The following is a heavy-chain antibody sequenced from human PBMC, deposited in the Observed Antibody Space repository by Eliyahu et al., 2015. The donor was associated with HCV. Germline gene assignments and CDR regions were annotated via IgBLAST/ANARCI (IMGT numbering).Heavy chain of an antibody. CDR3: TRAPVTLGHY. CDR1: GXTFTGYX. Sequence: QVQLVQSGAEVKKPGASVKVSCKAXGXTFTGYXMHWVRQAPGQGLGWMGWINPNSGGTYYAQKFQGRVTMTRDTSISTAYMELSRLRSDDTAVYYCTRAPVTLGHYWGQGTLVTVSS. CDR2: INPNSGGT. D-gene: IGHD5-18*01. V-gene: IGHV1-2*02. J-gene: IGHJ4*02.